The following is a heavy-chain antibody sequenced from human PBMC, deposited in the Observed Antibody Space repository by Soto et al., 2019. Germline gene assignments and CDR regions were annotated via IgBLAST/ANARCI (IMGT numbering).Heavy chain of an antibody. CDR2: IKNKTDGGTT. Sequence: EVQLVESGGGLVKPGGSLRLSCAASGFTFSNAWMSWVRRAPGKGLEWVGRIKNKTDGGTTDYAAPVKGRFTISRDDSKNTLYLQMNSLKTEDTAVYYCTTDQADDYGDYYLNTYYFDYWGQGTLVTVSS. CDR3: TTDQADDYGDYYLNTYYFDY. J-gene: IGHJ4*02. CDR1: GFTFSNAW. D-gene: IGHD4-17*01. V-gene: IGHV3-15*01.